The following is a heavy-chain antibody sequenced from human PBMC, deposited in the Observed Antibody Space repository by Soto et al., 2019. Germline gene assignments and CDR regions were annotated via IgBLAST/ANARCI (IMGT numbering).Heavy chain of an antibody. J-gene: IGHJ4*02. V-gene: IGHV4-30-4*01. Sequence: QVQLQESGPGLVKPSQTLSLTCTVSGGSISSGDYYWSWIRQPPGKGLEWIGYIYYSGSTYYNPSLKSRVTISVDTSKNQFSLKLSSVTAADTAVYYCARAPNGELFMTEIDYWGQGTLVTVSS. D-gene: IGHD3-10*01. CDR3: ARAPNGELFMTEIDY. CDR2: IYYSGST. CDR1: GGSISSGDYY.